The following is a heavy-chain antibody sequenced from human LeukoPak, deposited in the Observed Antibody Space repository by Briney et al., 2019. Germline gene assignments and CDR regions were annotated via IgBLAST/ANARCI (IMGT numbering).Heavy chain of an antibody. CDR2: IYYSGST. J-gene: IGHJ4*02. V-gene: IGHV4-34*01. D-gene: IGHD2-15*01. CDR3: ARQEARVVAATPFDY. Sequence: PSETLSLTCAVYGGSFSGYYWSWIRQPPGKGLEWIGSIYYSGSTYYNPSLKSRVTISVDTSKNQFSLKLSSVTAADTAVYYCARQEARVVAATPFDYWGQGTLVTVSS. CDR1: GGSFSGYY.